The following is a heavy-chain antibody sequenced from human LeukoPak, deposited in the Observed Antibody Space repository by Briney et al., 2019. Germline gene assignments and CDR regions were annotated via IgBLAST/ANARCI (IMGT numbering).Heavy chain of an antibody. V-gene: IGHV3-48*03. D-gene: IGHD3-10*01. CDR1: GFTFSIYE. J-gene: IGHJ6*04. CDR3: ARGGYFEKAYYYYGMDV. CDR2: TNYSGSTV. Sequence: GGSLRLSCAASGFTFSIYEINWVRQAPGKGLEWLSCTNYSGSTVYYADSVRGRFTASRDNAKNSLYLQMNSLRAEDTAVYYCARGGYFEKAYYYYGMDVWGKGTTVTVSS.